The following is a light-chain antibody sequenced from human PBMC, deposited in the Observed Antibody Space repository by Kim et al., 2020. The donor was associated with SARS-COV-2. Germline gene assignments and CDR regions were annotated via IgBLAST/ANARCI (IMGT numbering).Light chain of an antibody. CDR1: QTVGSHS. Sequence: PGKRATLSSRASQTVGSHSLAWYQQKPGQAPRLLIYGVYKRATGIPDRFSGSGSETGFTLTISRLEPEDFALYYCQHYAGSPPMYTFGQGTKLEI. J-gene: IGKJ2*01. CDR2: GVY. CDR3: QHYAGSPPMYT. V-gene: IGKV3-20*01.